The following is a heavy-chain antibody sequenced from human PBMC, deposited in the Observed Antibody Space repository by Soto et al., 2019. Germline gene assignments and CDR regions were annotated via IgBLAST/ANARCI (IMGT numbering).Heavy chain of an antibody. V-gene: IGHV1-69*13. D-gene: IGHD2-2*01. Sequence: SVKVSCKASGGTFSSYAISWVRQAPGQGLEWMGGIIPIFGTANYAQKFQGRVTITADESTSTAYMELSSLRSEDTAVYYCARGHRYCSSTSCYSPVSVDGKAFDIWGQGTMVTVSS. CDR2: IIPIFGTA. J-gene: IGHJ3*02. CDR3: ARGHRYCSSTSCYSPVSVDGKAFDI. CDR1: GGTFSSYA.